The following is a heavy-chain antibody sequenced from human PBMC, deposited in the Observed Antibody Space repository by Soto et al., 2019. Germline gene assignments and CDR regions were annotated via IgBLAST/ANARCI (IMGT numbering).Heavy chain of an antibody. V-gene: IGHV3-21*05. CDR2: ISARSNDI. J-gene: IGHJ4*02. CDR3: ARDGYYNVEY. D-gene: IGHD3-9*01. Sequence: GGSLRLSCAASGFTFNTHGMHWVRQAPGKGLEWISYISARSNDIQYTESVKGRFTISRDNAENSLYLQMNSLRAEDTALYYCARDGYYNVEYWGQGTLVTVSS. CDR1: GFTFNTHG.